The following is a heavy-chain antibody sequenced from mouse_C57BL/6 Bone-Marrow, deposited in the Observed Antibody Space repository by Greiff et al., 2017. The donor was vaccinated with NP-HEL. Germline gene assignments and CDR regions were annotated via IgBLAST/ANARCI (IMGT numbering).Heavy chain of an antibody. Sequence: EVQVVESGGGLVKPGGSLKLSCAASGFTFSSYAMSWVRQTPEKRLEWVATISDGGSYTYYPDNVKGRFTISRDNAKNNLYLQMSQLKSEDTAMYYCARDYYGYSWFAYWGQGTLVTVSA. D-gene: IGHD2-2*01. CDR2: ISDGGSYT. J-gene: IGHJ3*01. V-gene: IGHV5-4*01. CDR1: GFTFSSYA. CDR3: ARDYYGYSWFAY.